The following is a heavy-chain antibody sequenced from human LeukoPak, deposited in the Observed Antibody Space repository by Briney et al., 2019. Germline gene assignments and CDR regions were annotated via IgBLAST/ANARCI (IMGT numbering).Heavy chain of an antibody. Sequence: QSGGSLRLSCAASGFTFSSYAMSWVRQAPEKGLEWVSAIGGSGGSTYYADSVKGRFTISRDNSKNTLFLQMNSLRAEDTAVYYCAKGSTSGWYGWFDPWGQGTLVTVSS. D-gene: IGHD6-19*01. CDR3: AKGSTSGWYGWFDP. CDR1: GFTFSSYA. CDR2: IGGSGGST. V-gene: IGHV3-23*01. J-gene: IGHJ5*02.